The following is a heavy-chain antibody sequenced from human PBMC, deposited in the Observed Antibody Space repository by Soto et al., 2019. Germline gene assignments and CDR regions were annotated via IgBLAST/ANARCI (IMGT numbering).Heavy chain of an antibody. CDR1: GFAFSDYA. Sequence: GGSLRLSCAASGFAFSDYAMSWVRQAPGKGLEWVSGIGGNGVTTYYAESVKGRFVISRDNSRDNSKNRLYLQMNSLRAEDTAVYYCAKGIGSGWYGFDYWGRGNVVTVSS. V-gene: IGHV3-23*01. CDR3: AKGIGSGWYGFDY. CDR2: IGGNGVTT. J-gene: IGHJ4*02. D-gene: IGHD6-19*01.